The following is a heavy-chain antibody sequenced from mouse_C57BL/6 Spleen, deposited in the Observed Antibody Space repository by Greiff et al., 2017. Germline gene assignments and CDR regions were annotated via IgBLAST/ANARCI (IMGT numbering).Heavy chain of an antibody. V-gene: IGHV5-4*01. D-gene: IGHD1-1*01. CDR2: ISDGGSYT. Sequence: EVKLMESGGGLVKPGGSLKLSCAASGFTFSSYAMSWVRQTPEKRLEWVATISDGGSYTYYPDNVKGRFTISRDNAKNNLYLQMSHLKSEDTAMYYCERDHGYGSIYYFDYWGQGTTLTVSS. CDR3: ERDHGYGSIYYFDY. J-gene: IGHJ2*01. CDR1: GFTFSSYA.